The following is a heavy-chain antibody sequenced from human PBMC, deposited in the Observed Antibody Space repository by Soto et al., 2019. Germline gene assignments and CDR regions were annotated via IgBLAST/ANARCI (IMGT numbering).Heavy chain of an antibody. CDR2: IDPSDSYT. J-gene: IGHJ6*02. CDR3: ARRDSNHDYYYYGMDV. D-gene: IGHD4-4*01. CDR1: GYSFTSYW. Sequence: ESLKISCKGSGYSFTSYWISWVRQMPGKGLEWMGRIDPSDSYTNYSPSFQGHVTISADKSISTAYLQWSSLKASDTAMYYCARRDSNHDYYYYGMDVWGQGTTVTVSS. V-gene: IGHV5-10-1*01.